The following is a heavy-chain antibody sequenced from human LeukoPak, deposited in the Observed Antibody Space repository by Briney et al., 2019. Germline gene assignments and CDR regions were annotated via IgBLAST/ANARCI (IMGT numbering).Heavy chain of an antibody. V-gene: IGHV3-23*01. D-gene: IGHD4-11*01. J-gene: IGHJ4*02. Sequence: PGGSLRLSCAASGFIFRSYAMSWVRQARGKGLKWVSAISGNGGSTYYADSVKDRFTISRDNPKNTLYLQMNSLRAEDTAVYYCAKDSTVDDYWRQGILVIVSS. CDR1: GFIFRSYA. CDR2: ISGNGGST. CDR3: AKDSTVDDY.